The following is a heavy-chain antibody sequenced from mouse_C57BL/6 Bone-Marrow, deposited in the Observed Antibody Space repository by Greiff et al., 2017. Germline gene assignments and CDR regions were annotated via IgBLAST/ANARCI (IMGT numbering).Heavy chain of an antibody. CDR2: IWGDGST. D-gene: IGHD1-1*01. CDR1: GFSLTSYG. J-gene: IGHJ4*01. Sequence: VQLQQSGPGLVAPSQSLSITCTVSGFSLTSYGVSWVRQPPGKGLEWLGVIWGDGSTNYHSALISRLSISKDNPKSQVFLKLNSLQTDDTATYYCAKGDGSSYYYAMDYWGQGTSVTVSS. CDR3: AKGDGSSYYYAMDY. V-gene: IGHV2-3*01.